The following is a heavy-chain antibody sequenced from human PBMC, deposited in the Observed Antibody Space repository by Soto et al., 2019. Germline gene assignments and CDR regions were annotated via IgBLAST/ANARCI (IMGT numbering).Heavy chain of an antibody. CDR2: IIPILGIA. J-gene: IGHJ4*02. CDR1: GGTFSSYT. CDR3: AAEYGGNSA. D-gene: IGHD4-17*01. Sequence: QVQLVQSGAEVKKPGSSVKVSCKASGGTFSSYTISWVRQAPGQGLEWMGRIIPILGIANYAQKSQGRVTITADKSTSKAYMALSSLRSEDTAVYYCAAEYGGNSAWGQGTLVTVSS. V-gene: IGHV1-69*02.